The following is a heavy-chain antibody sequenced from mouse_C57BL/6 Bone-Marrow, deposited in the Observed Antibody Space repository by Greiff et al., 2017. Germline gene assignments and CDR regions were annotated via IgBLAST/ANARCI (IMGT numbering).Heavy chain of an antibody. Sequence: EVQLVESGGDLVKPGGSLKLSCAASGFTFSSYGMSWVRQTPDQRLEWVATISSGGSYTSYPDSVKGRFTISRDNAKNTLYLQMSSLTSEDTAMYYCARRRIPHWYFDVWGTGTTVTVAS. CDR2: ISSGGSYT. V-gene: IGHV5-6*01. CDR1: GFTFSSYG. J-gene: IGHJ1*03. CDR3: ARRRIPHWYFDV.